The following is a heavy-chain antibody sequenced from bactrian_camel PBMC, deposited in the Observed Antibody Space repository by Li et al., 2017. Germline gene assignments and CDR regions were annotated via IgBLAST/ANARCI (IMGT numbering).Heavy chain of an antibody. CDR1: GITFSRHD. V-gene: IGHV3S6*01. J-gene: IGHJ4*01. Sequence: VQLVESGGGLVQPGESLRLSCVASGITFSRHDMSWVRQAPGKEVEWVAGITSLPSLFRAASYADSVKGRFTINRDIVESTLYLRMNGLTAEDSAMYYCASGPSCRTIVARQFDVWGQGTQVTVS. CDR3: ASGPSCRTIVARQFDV. CDR2: LPSLFRAA.